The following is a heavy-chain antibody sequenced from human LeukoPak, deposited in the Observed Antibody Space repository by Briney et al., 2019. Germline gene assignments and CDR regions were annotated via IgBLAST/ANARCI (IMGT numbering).Heavy chain of an antibody. CDR2: IYYSGST. CDR3: ARRVRYGDFDY. V-gene: IGHV4-59*08. D-gene: IGHD3-9*01. Sequence: SETLSLTCTVSGGSISSYYCSWIRQPPGKGLEWIGYIYYSGSTNYNPSLKSRVTISVDTSKNQFSLKLSSVTAADTAVYYCARRVRYGDFDYWGQGTLVTVSS. CDR1: GGSISSYY. J-gene: IGHJ4*02.